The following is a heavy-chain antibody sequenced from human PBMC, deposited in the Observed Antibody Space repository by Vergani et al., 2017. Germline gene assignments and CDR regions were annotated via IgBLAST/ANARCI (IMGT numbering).Heavy chain of an antibody. Sequence: QVQVLQSGAEVKKSGASVKVSCKTSGYTFSNYYMHWVRQAPGQGLEWMGIINPSGGHTNYAQKFQGRVTMTRDTSTSTVYMELSSLRSKDTAIYYCAKERDGYNYGAFDIWGQGTMVTVSS. D-gene: IGHD5-24*01. V-gene: IGHV1-46*01. CDR1: GYTFSNYY. J-gene: IGHJ3*02. CDR2: INPSGGHT. CDR3: AKERDGYNYGAFDI.